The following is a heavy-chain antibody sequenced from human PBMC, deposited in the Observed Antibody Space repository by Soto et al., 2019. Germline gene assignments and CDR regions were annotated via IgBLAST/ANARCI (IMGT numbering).Heavy chain of an antibody. CDR2: IYSSECT. CDR1: GGSVSSNSYS. D-gene: IGHD2-2*03. Sequence: SETLSLTCTVSGGSVSSNSYSWGWIRQSPGKGLEWIGTIYSSECTYYNPSLLSRVTISVDTSKNEFSLRLSSVTAADTAVCYCARLNGYCVSTNCHGYYGMDVWGQGTTVTVSS. CDR3: ARLNGYCVSTNCHGYYGMDV. V-gene: IGHV4-39*01. J-gene: IGHJ6*02.